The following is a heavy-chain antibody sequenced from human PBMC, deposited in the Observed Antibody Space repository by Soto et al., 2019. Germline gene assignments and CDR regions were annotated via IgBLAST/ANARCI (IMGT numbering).Heavy chain of an antibody. J-gene: IGHJ4*02. CDR3: ALGGYYYGSGSTYYFDY. D-gene: IGHD3-10*01. CDR2: ISWNSGSI. V-gene: IGHV3-9*01. CDR1: GFTFDDYA. Sequence: EVQLVESGGGLVQPGRSLRLSCAASGFTFDDYAMHWVRQAPGKGLEWVSGISWNSGSIGYADSVKGRFTISRDNAKNSLYLHMNSLRAEDTALYYCALGGYYYGSGSTYYFDYWGQGTLVTVSS.